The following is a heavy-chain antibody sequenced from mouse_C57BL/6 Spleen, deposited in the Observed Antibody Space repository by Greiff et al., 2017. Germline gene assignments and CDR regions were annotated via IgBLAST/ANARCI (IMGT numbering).Heavy chain of an antibody. CDR1: GYTFTSYW. D-gene: IGHD2-3*01. CDR2: IYPGSGST. Sequence: QVQLQQPGAELVKPGASVTMSCKASGYTFTSYWITWVKQRPGQGLEWIGDIYPGSGSTNYNEKFTSKATLTVDTSSSTANMQLRSLTSEYSAVYYCARDDDYYVYFDYWGQGTTLTVSS. V-gene: IGHV1-55*01. CDR3: ARDDDYYVYFDY. J-gene: IGHJ2*01.